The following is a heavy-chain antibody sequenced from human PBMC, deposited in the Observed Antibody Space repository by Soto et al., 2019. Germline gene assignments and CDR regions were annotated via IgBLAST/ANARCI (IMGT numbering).Heavy chain of an antibody. J-gene: IGHJ2*01. CDR2: ISGGGSAI. CDR3: ACWRGVNGGSGLYFDL. V-gene: IGHV3-11*01. CDR1: GFTFSDYY. D-gene: IGHD2-8*01. Sequence: QVQLVESGGGFVKPGGSLRLSCAASGFTFSDYYMSWIRQAPGKGLEWISYISGGGSAIYYADSVKGRFTISRDNARNSVYLQINSLRGEDTAVYYCACWRGVNGGSGLYFDLWGRGTLVTVSS.